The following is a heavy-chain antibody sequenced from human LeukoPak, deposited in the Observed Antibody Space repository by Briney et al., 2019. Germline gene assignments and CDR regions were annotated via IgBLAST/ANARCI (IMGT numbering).Heavy chain of an antibody. V-gene: IGHV3-33*01. Sequence: GGSLRLSCAASGLTFSSYGMRWVCQAPGKGLEWVAVIWYDGSNKYYADSVKGRFTISRDNAKNSLYLQMNSLRAEDTAVYYCARVPLRDCSCTSCFRPSYYYGMDVWGQGTTVTVSS. CDR1: GLTFSSYG. CDR3: ARVPLRDCSCTSCFRPSYYYGMDV. D-gene: IGHD2-2*01. J-gene: IGHJ6*02. CDR2: IWYDGSNK.